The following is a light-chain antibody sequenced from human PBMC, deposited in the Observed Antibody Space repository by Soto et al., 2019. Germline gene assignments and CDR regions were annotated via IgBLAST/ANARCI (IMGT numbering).Light chain of an antibody. CDR3: TSSLSNSVVV. CDR1: SSDVDDYNY. CDR2: EVS. V-gene: IGLV2-14*01. J-gene: IGLJ3*02. Sequence: QSALTQPASVSGSPGQSITISCSGTSSDVDDYNYVSWYQQHPGKAPKLMIYEVSHRLSGVSNRFSGSNSGYTASLTISGLQDEDEADYYCTSSLSNSVVVFGGGTKFTVL.